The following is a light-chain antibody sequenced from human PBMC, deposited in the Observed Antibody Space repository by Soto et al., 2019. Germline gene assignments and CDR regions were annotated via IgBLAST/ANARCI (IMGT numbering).Light chain of an antibody. J-gene: IGKJ1*01. V-gene: IGKV1-5*03. CDR2: KAS. Sequence: IQVTQSPSTLSASVGDRVTITCRASQSISVWLAWYQQKAGKAPNLLIYKASRLESGVPSRFSGSGSETEFTLTISGLQPGDSATYYCQQYNSYSPTFGQGTKVDIK. CDR1: QSISVW. CDR3: QQYNSYSPT.